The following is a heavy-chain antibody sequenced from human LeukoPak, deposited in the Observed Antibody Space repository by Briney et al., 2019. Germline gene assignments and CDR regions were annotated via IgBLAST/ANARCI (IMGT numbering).Heavy chain of an antibody. V-gene: IGHV3-23*01. CDR2: ISGSGGST. CDR3: AKDFAVTTHAEYLQH. J-gene: IGHJ1*01. CDR1: GFTVSGNY. D-gene: IGHD4-17*01. Sequence: TGGSLRLSCAASGFTVSGNYMSWVRQAPGKGVEWVSAISGSGGSTYYADSVKGRFTISRDNSKNTLYLQMNSLRAEDTAVYYCAKDFAVTTHAEYLQHWGQGTLVTVSS.